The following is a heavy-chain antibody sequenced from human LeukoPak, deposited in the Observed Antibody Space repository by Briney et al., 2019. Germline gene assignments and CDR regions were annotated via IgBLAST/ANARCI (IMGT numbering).Heavy chain of an antibody. D-gene: IGHD2/OR15-2a*01. Sequence: PGGSLRLSCAASGFTFSSYGMHWVRQAPGKGLEWVAVIWYDGSNKYYADSVKGRFTISRDNSKNTLYLQMNSLRAEDTAVYYCARENILWVTSRYGMDVWGQGTTVTVSS. V-gene: IGHV3-33*01. CDR1: GFTFSSYG. CDR2: IWYDGSNK. J-gene: IGHJ6*02. CDR3: ARENILWVTSRYGMDV.